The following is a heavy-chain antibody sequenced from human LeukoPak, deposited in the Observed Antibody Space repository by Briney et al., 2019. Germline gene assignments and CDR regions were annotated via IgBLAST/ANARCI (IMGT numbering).Heavy chain of an antibody. D-gene: IGHD6-13*01. J-gene: IGHJ4*02. CDR3: ARSSGQLGYFDY. V-gene: IGHV4-59*08. Sequence: PSETLSLTCTVSGGSISSYYWSWIRQPPEKGLEWIGYIYYSGSTNYNPSLKSRVTISVDTSKNQFSLKLRSVTAADTAVYYCARSSGQLGYFDYWGQGTLVTVSS. CDR2: IYYSGST. CDR1: GGSISSYY.